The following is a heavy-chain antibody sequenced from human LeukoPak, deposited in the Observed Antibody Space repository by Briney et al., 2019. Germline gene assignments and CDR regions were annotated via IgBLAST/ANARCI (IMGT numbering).Heavy chain of an antibody. J-gene: IGHJ4*02. CDR2: IGGSDGST. CDR1: GFTFSSYA. D-gene: IGHD3-22*01. Sequence: TGGSLRLSCAASGFTFSSYAMSWVRPAPGKGLEWVSGIGGSDGSTYYADAVKGRFTISRDNSKNTLYLQVNSLRAEDTAVYYCAKNAGGRVYSVLDYWGQGTLVTVSS. V-gene: IGHV3-23*01. CDR3: AKNAGGRVYSVLDY.